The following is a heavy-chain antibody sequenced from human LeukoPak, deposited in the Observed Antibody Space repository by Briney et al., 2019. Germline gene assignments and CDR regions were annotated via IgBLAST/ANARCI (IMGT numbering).Heavy chain of an antibody. CDR2: IYSGGST. V-gene: IGHV3-66*01. CDR1: GFTVSSNY. CDR3: ARDQGSSWYGDYYYYYGMDV. D-gene: IGHD6-13*01. J-gene: IGHJ6*02. Sequence: PGGSLRLSCAASGFTVSSNYMSWVRQAPGKGLEWVSVIYSGGSTYYADSVKGRFTISRDNSKNTLYLQVNSLRAEDTAVYYCARDQGSSWYGDYYYYYGMDVWGQGTTVTVSS.